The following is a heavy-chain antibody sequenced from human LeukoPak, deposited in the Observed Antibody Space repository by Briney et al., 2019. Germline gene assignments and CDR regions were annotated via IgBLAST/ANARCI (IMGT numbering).Heavy chain of an antibody. CDR3: ARDEQLDNYYYYYGMDV. Sequence: GGSLRLSCAASGFTFSSYGMHWVRQAPGKGLEWVAVIWYDGSNKYYADSVKGRFTISRDNSKNTLYLQMNSLRAEDTAVYYCARDEQLDNYYYYYGMDVWGQGTTVTVSS. J-gene: IGHJ6*02. CDR1: GFTFSSYG. V-gene: IGHV3-33*01. D-gene: IGHD6-13*01. CDR2: IWYDGSNK.